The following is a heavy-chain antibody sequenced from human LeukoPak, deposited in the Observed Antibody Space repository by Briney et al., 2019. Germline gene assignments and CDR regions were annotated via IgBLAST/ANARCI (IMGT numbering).Heavy chain of an antibody. J-gene: IGHJ6*03. D-gene: IGHD1-26*01. V-gene: IGHV3-21*01. CDR1: GFTFSSYS. CDR3: ARVYSGSYYSSYYYYYMDV. CDR2: FSSSSSYI. Sequence: GGPLRLSCGASGFTFSSYSMNWVRQAPGKGLEWVSSFSSSSSYIYYADSVKGRFTISRDNAKNSLYLQMNSLRAEDTAVYYCARVYSGSYYSSYYYYYMDVWGKGNTVTVS.